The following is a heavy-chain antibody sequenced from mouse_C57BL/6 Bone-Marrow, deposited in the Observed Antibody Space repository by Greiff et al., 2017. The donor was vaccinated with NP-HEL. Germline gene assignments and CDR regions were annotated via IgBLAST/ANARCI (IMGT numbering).Heavy chain of an antibody. CDR1: GYSITSGYY. V-gene: IGHV3-6*01. CDR3: ARASYGRWYFDV. Sequence: EVQLQESGPGLVKPSQSLSLTCSVTGYSITSGYYWNWIRQFPGNKLEWMGYISYDGSNNYNPSLKNRISITRDTSKNQFFLKLNSVTTEDTATDYCARASYGRWYFDVWGTGTTVTVSS. J-gene: IGHJ1*03. CDR2: ISYDGSN. D-gene: IGHD1-1*01.